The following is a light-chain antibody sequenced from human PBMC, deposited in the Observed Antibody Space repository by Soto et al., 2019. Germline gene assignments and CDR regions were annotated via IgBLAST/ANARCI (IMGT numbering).Light chain of an antibody. CDR2: DAS. CDR3: QQYTNYPFT. Sequence: DIQMTQFPSTLSASIGDRVTITCRASQSISVWMAWYKQIPGKAPQLLIYDASNLQSGVPSRFSGAGSGTEFTLTVSSLQPDDSATYYCQQYTNYPFTFGPGTTVHIK. V-gene: IGKV1-5*01. CDR1: QSISVW. J-gene: IGKJ3*01.